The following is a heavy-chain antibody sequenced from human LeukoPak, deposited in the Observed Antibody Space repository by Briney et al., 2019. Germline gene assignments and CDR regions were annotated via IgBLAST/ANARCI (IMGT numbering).Heavy chain of an antibody. CDR2: ITGSGAET. J-gene: IGHJ4*02. Sequence: PGGSLRLSCAASGHTFSSYAMSWGRQAPGKGLEWVSSITGSGAETNSADAVKGRFTISRDAAKNTLYLQMNTLRAEDTAVYYCAKGTHIRTMWLFDSWGQGSLVTVSS. D-gene: IGHD1-14*01. V-gene: IGHV3-23*01. CDR3: AKGTHIRTMWLFDS. CDR1: GHTFSSYA.